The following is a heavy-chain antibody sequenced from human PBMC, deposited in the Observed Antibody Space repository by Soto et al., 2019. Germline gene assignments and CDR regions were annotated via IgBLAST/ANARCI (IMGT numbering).Heavy chain of an antibody. CDR1: GDSVSSNSAA. Sequence: QVPLQESGPGLVKPSQTLSLTCAISGDSVSSNSAAWNWIRQSPSRGLEWLGRTYYRSRWYNDYAVSVRSRITVNPDTSKNQFSLQLTSVTPEDTAVYYCAGTTSHYWYYMDVWGKGTTVTVSS. V-gene: IGHV6-1*01. CDR2: TYYRSRWYN. J-gene: IGHJ6*03. CDR3: AGTTSHYWYYMDV. D-gene: IGHD1-7*01.